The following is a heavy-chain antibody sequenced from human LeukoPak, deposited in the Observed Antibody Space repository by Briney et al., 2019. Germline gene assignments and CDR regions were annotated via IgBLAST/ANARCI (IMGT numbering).Heavy chain of an antibody. CDR2: ISAYNGNT. CDR3: ARVRRDGYNFP. V-gene: IGHV1-18*01. J-gene: IGHJ5*02. D-gene: IGHD5-24*01. CDR1: GYTFTIYG. Sequence: ASVNVSFTASGYTFTIYGISWVRQAPGQGLEWMGWISAYNGNTNYAQKLQGRVTMTTDTSTSTAYMELRSLRSDDTAVYYCARVRRDGYNFPWGQGTLVTVSS.